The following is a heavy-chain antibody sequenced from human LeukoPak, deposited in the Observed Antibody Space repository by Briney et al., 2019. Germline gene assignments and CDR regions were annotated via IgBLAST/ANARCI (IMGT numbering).Heavy chain of an antibody. D-gene: IGHD6-13*01. CDR1: GGSISSHY. Sequence: SETLSLTCVVSGGSISSHYWNWIRQPPGKGLEWIGYIYYSGNTNYNPSLKSRVTISVDRSKNQFSLKLSSVTAADTAVYYCARAHSIASYYYGVDVWGQGTTVTVSS. CDR2: IYYSGNT. CDR3: ARAHSIASYYYGVDV. V-gene: IGHV4-59*11. J-gene: IGHJ6*02.